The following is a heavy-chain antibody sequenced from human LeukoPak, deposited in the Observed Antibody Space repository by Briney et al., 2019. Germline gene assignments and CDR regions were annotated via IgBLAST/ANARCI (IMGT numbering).Heavy chain of an antibody. CDR1: GGSISSGDYY. V-gene: IGHV4-30-4*01. CDR3: ARGVESDILTGYDPYFDY. Sequence: SQTLSLTCTVSGGSISSGDYYWSWIRQPPGKGLEWIGYIYYSGSTYYNPSLKSRVTISVDTSKNQLSLKLSSVTAADTAVYYCARGVESDILTGYDPYFDYWGQGTLVTVSS. J-gene: IGHJ4*02. CDR2: IYYSGST. D-gene: IGHD3-9*01.